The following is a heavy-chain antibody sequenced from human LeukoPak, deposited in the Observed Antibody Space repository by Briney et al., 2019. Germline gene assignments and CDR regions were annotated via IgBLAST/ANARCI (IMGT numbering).Heavy chain of an antibody. D-gene: IGHD2-15*01. Sequence: ASVKVSCKASGGTFSSYAISWVRQATGQGLEWMGWMNPNSGNTGYAQKFQGRVTMTRNTSISTAYMELSSLRSEDTAVYYCARSENVVGPAYWGQGTLVTVSS. CDR1: GGTFSSYA. V-gene: IGHV1-8*02. CDR3: ARSENVVGPAY. CDR2: MNPNSGNT. J-gene: IGHJ4*02.